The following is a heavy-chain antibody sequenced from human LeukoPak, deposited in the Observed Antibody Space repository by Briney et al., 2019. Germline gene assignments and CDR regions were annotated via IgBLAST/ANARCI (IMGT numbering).Heavy chain of an antibody. CDR1: GYSISSGYY. Sequence: SETLSLTCAVSGYSISSGYYWGWIRQPPGKGLEGIGSIYHSGSTYYNPSLKSRVTISGDTSKNQFSLKLSSVTAADTAVYYCARHLYCSSTSCSFDYWGQGTLVTVSS. CDR2: IYHSGST. V-gene: IGHV4-38-2*01. CDR3: ARHLYCSSTSCSFDY. D-gene: IGHD2-2*01. J-gene: IGHJ4*02.